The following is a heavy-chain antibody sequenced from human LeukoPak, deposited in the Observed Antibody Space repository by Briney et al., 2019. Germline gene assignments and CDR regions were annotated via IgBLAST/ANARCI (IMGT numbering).Heavy chain of an antibody. J-gene: IGHJ4*02. V-gene: IGHV4-39*07. CDR3: AREGEGTYYYDSSGYYYNY. CDR1: GGFISSSSYY. CDR2: IYYSGSA. Sequence: SETLSLTCTVSGGFISSSSYYWGWIRQPPGKGLEWIGSIYYSGSAYYNPSLKSRVTISVDTSKNQFSLKLSSVTAADTAVYYCAREGEGTYYYDSSGYYYNYWGQGTLVTVSS. D-gene: IGHD3-22*01.